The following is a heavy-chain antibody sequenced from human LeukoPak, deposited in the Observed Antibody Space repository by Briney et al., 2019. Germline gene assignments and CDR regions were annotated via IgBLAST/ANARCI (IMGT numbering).Heavy chain of an antibody. D-gene: IGHD3-10*01. CDR3: ARSSMFRGVTADY. J-gene: IGHJ4*02. Sequence: SGTLSLTCTVSGGSINSSSYYWGWIRQPPGEALEWIGGIYHSGYTYYNPSLKSRVTISVDTSKSQFSLKLSSVTAADTAVYYCARSSMFRGVTADYWGQGTLVTVSS. V-gene: IGHV4-39*01. CDR1: GGSINSSSYY. CDR2: IYHSGYT.